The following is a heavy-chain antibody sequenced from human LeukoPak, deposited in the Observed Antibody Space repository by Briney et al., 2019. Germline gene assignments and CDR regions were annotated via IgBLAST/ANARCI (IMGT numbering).Heavy chain of an antibody. CDR1: GGTFSSYA. Sequence: GASVKVSCKASGGTFSSYAISWVRQAPGQGLEWMGRIIPILGIANYAQKFQGRVTITADKPTSTAYMELSSLRSEDTAVYYCARSSLDSSGYPFDYWGQGTLVTVSS. CDR3: ARSSLDSSGYPFDY. D-gene: IGHD3-22*01. V-gene: IGHV1-69*04. J-gene: IGHJ4*02. CDR2: IIPILGIA.